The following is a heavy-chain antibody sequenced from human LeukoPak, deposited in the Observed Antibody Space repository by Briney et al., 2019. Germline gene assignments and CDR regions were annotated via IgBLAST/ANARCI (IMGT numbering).Heavy chain of an antibody. V-gene: IGHV3-48*02. Sequence: GGTLRLSCAASGFTFSSYSMNWVRQAPGKGLEWLSYISGSGSVIFYADSVEGRFTVSRDNAKNSLYLQMNSLRDEDKAVYYCARDMVPGQQLALHDYWGQGTLVTVSS. CDR1: GFTFSSYS. J-gene: IGHJ4*02. D-gene: IGHD6-13*01. CDR3: ARDMVPGQQLALHDY. CDR2: ISGSGSVI.